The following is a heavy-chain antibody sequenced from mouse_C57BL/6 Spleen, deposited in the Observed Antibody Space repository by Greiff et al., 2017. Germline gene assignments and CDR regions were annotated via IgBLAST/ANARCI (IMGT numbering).Heavy chain of an antibody. Sequence: VQLQQSGPELVKPGASVKMSCKASGYTFTDYNMHWVKQRPGKSLEWIGYINPNNGGTSYNQKFKGKATLTVTTSSSTAYMGLRSLTSEDSAVXYCARSARRDAMDDWGQGTSVTVSS. J-gene: IGHJ4*01. V-gene: IGHV1-22*01. CDR3: ARSARRDAMDD. CDR1: GYTFTDYN. D-gene: IGHD3-3*01. CDR2: INPNNGGT.